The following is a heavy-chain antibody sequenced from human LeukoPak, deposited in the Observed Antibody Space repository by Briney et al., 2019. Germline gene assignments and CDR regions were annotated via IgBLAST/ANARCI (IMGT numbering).Heavy chain of an antibody. D-gene: IGHD3-22*01. J-gene: IGHJ4*02. Sequence: GGSLRLSCAASGFTFSGRWMSWVRQAPGKGREWVANINQGGSDKYYVDSVKGRFTISRDNANNLLYLQMHSLRGEDTAVYFCARGSRDGSGYRYFFDYWGQGSLVTVSS. CDR3: ARGSRDGSGYRYFFDY. CDR2: INQGGSDK. CDR1: GFTFSGRW. V-gene: IGHV3-7*01.